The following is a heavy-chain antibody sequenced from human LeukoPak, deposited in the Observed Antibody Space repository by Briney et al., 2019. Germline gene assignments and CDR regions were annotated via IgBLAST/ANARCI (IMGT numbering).Heavy chain of an antibody. CDR2: INSDGSST. CDR3: AKDPSIAAAGTYYYYMDV. Sequence: GGSLRLSCAASGFTFSSYWMHWVRQAPGKGLVWVSRINSDGSSTSYADSVKGRFTISRDNARNTLYLQMDSLRAEDTAVYYCAKDPSIAAAGTYYYYMDVWGKGTTVTISS. D-gene: IGHD6-13*01. CDR1: GFTFSSYW. V-gene: IGHV3-74*01. J-gene: IGHJ6*03.